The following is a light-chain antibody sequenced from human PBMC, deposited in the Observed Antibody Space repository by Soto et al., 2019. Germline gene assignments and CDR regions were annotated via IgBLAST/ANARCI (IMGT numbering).Light chain of an antibody. CDR1: SSDVGNYNY. J-gene: IGLJ1*01. CDR3: SSYTSSTSLYV. CDR2: DVS. V-gene: IGLV2-14*03. Sequence: QSALTQPASVSGSPGQSITISCTGASSDVGNYNYVSWYQQHPGKAPKLIIYDVSYRPSGVSNRFSGSKSGSTASLTISGLQAEDEADYYCSSYTSSTSLYVFGSGTKLTVL.